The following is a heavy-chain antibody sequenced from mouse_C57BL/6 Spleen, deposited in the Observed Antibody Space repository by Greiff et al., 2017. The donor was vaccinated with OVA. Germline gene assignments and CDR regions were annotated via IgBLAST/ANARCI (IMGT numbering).Heavy chain of an antibody. J-gene: IGHJ1*03. CDR2: LDPSDSYT. Sequence: QVQLQQPGAELVMPGASVKLSCKASGYTFTSYWMHWVKQRPGQGLEWIGELDPSDSYTNYNQKFKGKSTLTVDKSSSTAYMQLSSLTSEDSAVYYCARSPYYYGSSHWYFDVWGTGTTVTVSS. CDR1: GYTFTSYW. D-gene: IGHD1-1*01. V-gene: IGHV1-69*01. CDR3: ARSPYYYGSSHWYFDV.